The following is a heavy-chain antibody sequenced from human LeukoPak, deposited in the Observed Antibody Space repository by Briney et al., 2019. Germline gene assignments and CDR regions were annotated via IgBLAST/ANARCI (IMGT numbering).Heavy chain of an antibody. D-gene: IGHD5-24*01. CDR2: ISTNGGTT. J-gene: IGHJ4*02. Sequence: GGSLRLSCSASGFTFSTYAMHWVRQAPGKGLEYVSPISTNGGTTYSAESSRGRFAISRDNSKNTLYLQMSSLRADDTAVYYCAMATDSYQFDYWGQGTLVTVSS. CDR3: AMATDSYQFDY. CDR1: GFTFSTYA. V-gene: IGHV3-64D*06.